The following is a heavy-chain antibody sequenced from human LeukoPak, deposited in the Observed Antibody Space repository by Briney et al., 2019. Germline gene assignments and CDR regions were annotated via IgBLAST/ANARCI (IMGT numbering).Heavy chain of an antibody. CDR2: IYYSGST. J-gene: IGHJ4*02. V-gene: IGHV4-30-4*08. CDR1: GGSISSGDYH. CDR3: ARGGGFPIDDFDY. D-gene: IGHD2-15*01. Sequence: SETLSLTCTVSGGSISSGDYHWSWIRQPPGKGLEWIGYIYYSGSTYYNPSLKSRVTISVDTSKNQFSLKLSSVTAADTAVYYCARGGGFPIDDFDYWGQGTLVTVSS.